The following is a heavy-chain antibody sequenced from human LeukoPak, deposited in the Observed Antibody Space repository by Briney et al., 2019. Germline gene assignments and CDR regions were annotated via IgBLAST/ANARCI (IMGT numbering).Heavy chain of an antibody. V-gene: IGHV1-46*01. Sequence: GASVKVSCKASGYTFTSYYMHWVRQAPGQGLEWMGIISPSGGSTSYAQKFQGRVTMTRDMSTSTVYMELSSLRSEDTAVYYCARPRSGDSSGYYQLYFDYWGQGTLVTVSS. CDR2: ISPSGGST. CDR1: GYTFTSYY. D-gene: IGHD3-22*01. CDR3: ARPRSGDSSGYYQLYFDY. J-gene: IGHJ4*02.